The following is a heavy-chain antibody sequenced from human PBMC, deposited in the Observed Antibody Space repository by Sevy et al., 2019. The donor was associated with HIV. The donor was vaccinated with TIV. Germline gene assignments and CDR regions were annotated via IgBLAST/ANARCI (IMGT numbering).Heavy chain of an antibody. V-gene: IGHV1-69*06. D-gene: IGHD1-7*01. CDR3: ARETARYNWNYRSWFDP. CDR1: GGTFSSYA. CDR2: IIPIFGTA. J-gene: IGHJ5*02. Sequence: ASVKVSCKASGGTFSSYAISWVRQAPGQGLEWMGGIIPIFGTANYAQKFQGRVTITADKSTRTAYMELSSLRSEDTAMYYCARETARYNWNYRSWFDPWGQGTLVTVSS.